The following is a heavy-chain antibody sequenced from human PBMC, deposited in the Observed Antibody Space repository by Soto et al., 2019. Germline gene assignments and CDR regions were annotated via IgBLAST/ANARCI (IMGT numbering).Heavy chain of an antibody. D-gene: IGHD3-16*01. V-gene: IGHV4-34*01. Sequence: SETLSLTCAVYSGSFTGYYWSWLRQTPGKGLEWIGEINPRGGTNYNPSLKSRVTISVDKSKNQISLKLSSVTAADTAVYYCGRGGGAWHVDDWAQGTLVTVSS. CDR3: GRGGGAWHVDD. CDR1: SGSFTGYY. CDR2: INPRGGT. J-gene: IGHJ4*02.